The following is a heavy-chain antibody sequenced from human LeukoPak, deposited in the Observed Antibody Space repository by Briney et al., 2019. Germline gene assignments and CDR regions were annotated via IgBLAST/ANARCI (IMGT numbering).Heavy chain of an antibody. CDR3: ARSLIPYDSSGYYPFDY. Sequence: ASVKVSCKASGYTFTSYATNWVRQAPGQGLEWMGWISAYNGNTNYAQKLQGRVTMTTDTSTSTAYMELRSLRSDDTAVYYCARSLIPYDSSGYYPFDYWGQGTLVTVSS. D-gene: IGHD3-22*01. CDR1: GYTFTSYA. CDR2: ISAYNGNT. V-gene: IGHV1-18*01. J-gene: IGHJ4*02.